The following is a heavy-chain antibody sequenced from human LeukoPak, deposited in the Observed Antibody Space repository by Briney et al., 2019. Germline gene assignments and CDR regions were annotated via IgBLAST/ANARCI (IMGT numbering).Heavy chain of an antibody. CDR1: GYSFGNYW. Sequence: GESLKISCEGSGYSFGNYWIGWVRQMPGKGLEWMGIFYPGDYETRYSPSFQGLVTISVDKSISTAYLQWSGLKASDTAMYYCAIPPGYCGNDCSFDHWGQGTLVTVSS. CDR2: FYPGDYET. CDR3: AIPPGYCGNDCSFDH. J-gene: IGHJ4*02. D-gene: IGHD2-21*02. V-gene: IGHV5-51*01.